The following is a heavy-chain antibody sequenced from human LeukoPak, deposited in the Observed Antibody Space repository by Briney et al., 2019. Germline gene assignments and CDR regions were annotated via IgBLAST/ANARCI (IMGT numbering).Heavy chain of an antibody. CDR3: ARHRRGSYPLDY. J-gene: IGHJ4*02. V-gene: IGHV4-39*01. D-gene: IGHD1-26*01. Sequence: NPSETLSLTCTVSGGSISSSSYYWGWIRQPPGKGLEWIGSIYYSGSTYYNPSLKSRVTISVDTSKNQFSLKLSSVTAADTAVYYCARHRRGSYPLDYWGQGTQVTVSS. CDR1: GGSISSSSYY. CDR2: IYYSGST.